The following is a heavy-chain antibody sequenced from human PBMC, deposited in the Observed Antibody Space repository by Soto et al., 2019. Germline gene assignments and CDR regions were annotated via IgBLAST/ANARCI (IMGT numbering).Heavy chain of an antibody. CDR2: IIPFFGPA. D-gene: IGHD6-13*01. J-gene: IGHJ5*02. CDR3: ARFRSYSSTWHKLNCSDP. V-gene: IGHV1-69*01. CDR1: GGTFSSYA. Sequence: QVQLVQSGAEVKKPGSSVKVSCKASGGTFSSYAVSWVRQAPGQGIEWMGGIIPFFGPANYAHKFQGRVTITADESTSTAYMALSSLRSEDTAVYFCARFRSYSSTWHKLNCSDPWGQGTLVTFSS.